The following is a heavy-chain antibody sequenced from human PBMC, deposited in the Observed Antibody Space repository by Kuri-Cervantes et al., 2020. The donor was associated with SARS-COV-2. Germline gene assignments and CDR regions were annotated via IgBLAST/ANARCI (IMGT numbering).Heavy chain of an antibody. J-gene: IGHJ4*02. CDR3: ARAAYVTDFDY. CDR2: INNSGRT. D-gene: IGHD1-14*01. Sequence: SETMSLTCAVYGGSFSGYYWGWNRQPPGKVLEWNGEINNSGRTKYNRSLKSRVTISVDTSKNQFSLKLSSVTAAETAVYYCARAAYVTDFDYWGQGTL. CDR1: GGSFSGYY. V-gene: IGHV4-34*01.